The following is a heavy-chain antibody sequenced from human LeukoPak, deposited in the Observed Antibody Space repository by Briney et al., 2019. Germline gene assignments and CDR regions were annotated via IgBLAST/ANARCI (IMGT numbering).Heavy chain of an antibody. D-gene: IGHD2-15*01. CDR1: GFTFDDYA. CDR2: ISWNSGSI. V-gene: IGHV3-9*01. J-gene: IGHJ5*02. CDR3: AKDIHPHPCSGGSCYNWFDP. Sequence: GGSLRLSCAASGFTFDDYAMHWVRQAPGKGLEWVSGISWNSGSIGYADSVKGRFTISRDNAKNSLYLQMNCLRAEDTALYYCAKDIHPHPCSGGSCYNWFDPWGQGTLVTVSS.